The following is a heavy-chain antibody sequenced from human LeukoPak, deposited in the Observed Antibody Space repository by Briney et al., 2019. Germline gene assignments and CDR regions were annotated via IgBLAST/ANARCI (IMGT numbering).Heavy chain of an antibody. J-gene: IGHJ6*02. CDR2: ICGSSGST. CDR1: GFTFSNYA. D-gene: IGHD3-22*01. Sequence: PGGSLRLSCAASGFTFSNYAMSWVRQSPGSGLEWVSAICGSSGSTYYAESVKGRFTISRDNSKNTLFLQMNSLRAEDTAVYYCARGFEDLYYDSSGAMDVWGQGTTVTVSS. CDR3: ARGFEDLYYDSSGAMDV. V-gene: IGHV3-23*01.